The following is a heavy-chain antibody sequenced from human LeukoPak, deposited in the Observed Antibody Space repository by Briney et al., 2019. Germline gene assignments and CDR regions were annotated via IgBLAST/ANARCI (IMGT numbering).Heavy chain of an antibody. CDR3: ARDLNLLRSSGWYRYFDY. D-gene: IGHD6-19*01. Sequence: GASVKVSCKASGYSFSTHWMHWVRQAPGQGLEWMGWINPNSGGTNYAQKFQGRVTMTRDTSISTAYMELSRLRSDDTAVYYCARDLNLLRSSGWYRYFDYWGQGTLVTVSS. V-gene: IGHV1-2*02. CDR1: GYSFSTHW. J-gene: IGHJ4*02. CDR2: INPNSGGT.